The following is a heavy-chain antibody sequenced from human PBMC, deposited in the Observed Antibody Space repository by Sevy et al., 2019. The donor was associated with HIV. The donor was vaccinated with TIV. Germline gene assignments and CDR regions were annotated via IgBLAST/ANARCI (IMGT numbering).Heavy chain of an antibody. CDR3: VKDSGYYYSSGYLY. CDR1: GFTFSSYA. Sequence: GGSLRLSCSASGFTFSSYAMHWVRQAPGKGLEHVSAISSNGGSTYYADSVKGRFTISRDNSKNTLYLQMSSLRAEDTAVYYCVKDSGYYYSSGYLYWGQGTLVTVSS. D-gene: IGHD3-22*01. J-gene: IGHJ4*02. CDR2: ISSNGGST. V-gene: IGHV3-64D*06.